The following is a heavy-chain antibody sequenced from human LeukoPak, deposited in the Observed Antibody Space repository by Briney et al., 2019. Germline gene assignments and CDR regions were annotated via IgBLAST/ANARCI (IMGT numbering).Heavy chain of an antibody. V-gene: IGHV1-18*01. CDR2: ISVYNGNT. J-gene: IGHJ4*02. CDR3: ARMILLPGDVLTVPPRGFDY. D-gene: IGHD3-9*01. CDR1: GYTFTTYG. Sequence: ASVKASCKASGYTFTTYGISWVRQAPGQGLEWLGRISVYNGNTNYAQKLQGRVTMTTDASTSTAYMELRSLRSDDTAVYYCARMILLPGDVLTVPPRGFDYWGQGTLVTVSS.